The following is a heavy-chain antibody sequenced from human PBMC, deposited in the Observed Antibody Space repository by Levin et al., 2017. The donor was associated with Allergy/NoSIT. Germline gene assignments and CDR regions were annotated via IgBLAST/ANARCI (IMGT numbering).Heavy chain of an antibody. CDR3: VKGFGATVPSGMDV. V-gene: IGHV3-9*01. Sequence: PGGSLRLSCAASGFTFDDYAMHWVRQAPGKGLEWVSIIYWNSGKIDYADSVKGRFTISRDNAKNSVHLQMNSLRAEDTALYYCVKGFGATVPSGMDVWGPGTTVIVSS. D-gene: IGHD1-26*01. J-gene: IGHJ6*02. CDR1: GFTFDDYA. CDR2: IYWNSGKI.